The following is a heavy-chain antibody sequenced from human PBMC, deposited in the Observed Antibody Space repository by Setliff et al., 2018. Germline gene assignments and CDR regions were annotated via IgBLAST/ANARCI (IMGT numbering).Heavy chain of an antibody. CDR1: GKTLTELS. CDR2: XXXXXXXX. D-gene: IGHD1-26*01. V-gene: IGHV1-24*01. J-gene: IGHJ6*03. CDR3: ATCVGTSWYDYNFYMDV. Sequence: ASVKVSCKLSGKTLTELSIHWVRQAPGKGXXXXXXXXXXXXXXXXXXXFQGXXXMTEDTSTNTAYTELSSLRSEDTAVYYCATCVGTSWYDYNFYMDVWGIGTTVTSP.